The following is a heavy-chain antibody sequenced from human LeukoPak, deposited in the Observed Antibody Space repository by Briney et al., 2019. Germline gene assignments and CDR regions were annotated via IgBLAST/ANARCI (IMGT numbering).Heavy chain of an antibody. D-gene: IGHD3-3*01. CDR1: GGSISSYY. V-gene: IGHV4-4*09. CDR3: ARYDFWSGYSDY. Sequence: PSETLSLTCTVSGGSISSYYWSWIRQPPGKGLEWIGYIYTSGSTNYNPSLKSRVTISVDTSKNQFSLKLSSVTAADTAVYYCARYDFWSGYSDYWGQGTLVTVSS. J-gene: IGHJ4*02. CDR2: IYTSGST.